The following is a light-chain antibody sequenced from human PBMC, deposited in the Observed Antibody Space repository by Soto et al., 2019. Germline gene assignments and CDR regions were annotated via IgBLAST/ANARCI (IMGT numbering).Light chain of an antibody. CDR2: GAS. J-gene: IGKJ1*01. V-gene: IGKV3D-7*01. CDR1: QTVSITY. Sequence: PGESATLSCRASQTVSITYLTWYKQKPGQAPRLLIYGASNRATGIPDRFSGSGSGTDFTLTIRSLQPDEFATDDCQQYKSYRAFGQGTKVDIK. CDR3: QQYKSYRA.